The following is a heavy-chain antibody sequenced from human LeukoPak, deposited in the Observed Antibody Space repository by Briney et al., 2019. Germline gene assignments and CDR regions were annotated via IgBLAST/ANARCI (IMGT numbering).Heavy chain of an antibody. Sequence: GASVKVSCKASGYTFTSYGISWVRQAPGQGLEWMGWISAYNGNTNYAQKLQGRVTMTTDTSTSTAHMELRSLRSDDTAVYYCARDEVPAAYSTFDYWGQGTLVTVSS. CDR3: ARDEVPAAYSTFDY. CDR1: GYTFTSYG. D-gene: IGHD2-2*01. J-gene: IGHJ4*02. V-gene: IGHV1-18*04. CDR2: ISAYNGNT.